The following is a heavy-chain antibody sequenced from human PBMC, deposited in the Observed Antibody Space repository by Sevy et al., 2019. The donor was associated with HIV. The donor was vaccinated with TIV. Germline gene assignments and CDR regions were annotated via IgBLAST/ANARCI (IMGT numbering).Heavy chain of an antibody. CDR2: IYYSGST. Sequence: SETLSLTCTVSGGSISSYYWCWIRQPPGRGLEWIGYIYYSGSTNYNPSLKSRVTISVDTSKNQFSLKLSSVTAADTAVYYCASGYYGSGSYFFQHWGQCTLVTVSS. V-gene: IGHV4-59*01. CDR3: ASGYYGSGSYFFQH. J-gene: IGHJ1*01. CDR1: GGSISSYY. D-gene: IGHD3-10*01.